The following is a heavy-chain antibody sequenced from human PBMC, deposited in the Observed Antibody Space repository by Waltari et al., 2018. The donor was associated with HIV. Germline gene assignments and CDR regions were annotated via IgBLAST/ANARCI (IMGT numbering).Heavy chain of an antibody. CDR2: INHSGST. CDR1: GGSFSGYY. V-gene: IGHV4-34*01. CDR3: ARGGIVVVPAAIPNNWFDP. Sequence: QVQLQQWGAGLLKPSETLSLTCAVYGGSFSGYYWSWIRQPPGKGLEWIGEINHSGSTNYNPSLKSRVTISVDTSKNQFSLKLSSVTAADTAVYYCARGGIVVVPAAIPNNWFDPWGQGTLVTVSS. J-gene: IGHJ5*02. D-gene: IGHD2-2*02.